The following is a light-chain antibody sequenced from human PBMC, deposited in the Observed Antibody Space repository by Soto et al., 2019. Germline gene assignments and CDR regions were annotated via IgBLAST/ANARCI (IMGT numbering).Light chain of an antibody. J-gene: IGKJ3*01. CDR1: QSITTW. Sequence: DIQLTQSPSTLSASVGDRVTITCRASQSITTWLAWYQQKPGKAPKLLIYGASRLGSGVPSRFSGSGSGTKFTLTISSLQPDDFATYYCQQYNSYSQFTFGPGTKVDIK. CDR3: QQYNSYSQFT. CDR2: GAS. V-gene: IGKV1-5*01.